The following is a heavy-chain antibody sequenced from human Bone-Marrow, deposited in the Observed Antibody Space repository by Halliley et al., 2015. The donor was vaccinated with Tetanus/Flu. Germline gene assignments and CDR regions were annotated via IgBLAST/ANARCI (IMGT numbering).Heavy chain of an antibody. CDR1: GFMFSRYG. J-gene: IGHJ4*02. CDR3: VRDTPRDGYNPFDY. CDR2: IWSDGSYK. Sequence: SGFMFSRYGMHWVRQAPGKGLEWVAVIWSDGSYKYYADSVKGRFTISRDNSKNKLYLEMSSLRAEDTAVYYCVRDTPRDGYNPFDYWGQGILVTVSS. D-gene: IGHD5-12*01. V-gene: IGHV3-33*01.